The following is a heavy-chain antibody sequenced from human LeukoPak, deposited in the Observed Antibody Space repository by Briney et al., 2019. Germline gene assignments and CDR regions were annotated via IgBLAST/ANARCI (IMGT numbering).Heavy chain of an antibody. Sequence: SETLSLTCTVSGYSISSGFYWGWIRQPPGKGLEWIGSIHHTGGTNYNPSLKSRVTISVDTSKNQFSLKLSSVTAADTAVHYCARVPIFGVGTIVYWGQGTLVTVSS. CDR3: ARVPIFGVGTIVY. V-gene: IGHV4-38-2*02. CDR2: IHHTGGT. J-gene: IGHJ4*02. CDR1: GYSISSGFY. D-gene: IGHD3-3*01.